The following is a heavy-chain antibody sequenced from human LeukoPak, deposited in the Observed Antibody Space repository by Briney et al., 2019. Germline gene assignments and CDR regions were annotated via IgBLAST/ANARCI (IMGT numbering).Heavy chain of an antibody. D-gene: IGHD2-2*01. V-gene: IGHV4-34*01. CDR2: INHSGST. CDR1: GGSFSGYY. Sequence: SETLSLTCAVYGGSFSGYYWSWIRQPPGKGLEWIGEINHSGSTNYNPSLKSRVTISVDTSKNQFSLKLSPVTAAGTAVYYCARGPRGNNCSSTSCQGGDYFDYWGQGTLVTVSS. CDR3: ARGPRGNNCSSTSCQGGDYFDY. J-gene: IGHJ4*02.